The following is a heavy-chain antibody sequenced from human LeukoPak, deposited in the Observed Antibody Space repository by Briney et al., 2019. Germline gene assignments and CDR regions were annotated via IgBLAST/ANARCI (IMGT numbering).Heavy chain of an antibody. V-gene: IGHV4-39*07. Sequence: SETLSLTCTVSGGSVSSNSYYWAWIRQPPGKGLEWIGSVYYDGGTSYSPSLKSRVTVPVDTSRNQFSLRLRSVTAADTAVYYCVGETGGSSRTEYWGQGTLVTVSS. D-gene: IGHD6-13*01. J-gene: IGHJ4*02. CDR2: VYYDGGT. CDR3: VGETGGSSRTEY. CDR1: GGSVSSNSYY.